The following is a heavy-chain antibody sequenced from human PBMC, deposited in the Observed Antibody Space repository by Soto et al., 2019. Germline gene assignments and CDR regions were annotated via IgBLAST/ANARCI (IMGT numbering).Heavy chain of an antibody. Sequence: QVQLVQSGAEVKKPGAAVKVSCKASGYTFSDYYVHWVRLAPGQGLEWMGWINPDSGGARYAPSFQGWITMTWDTSTSTAFLELTSLRSNDSAMYFCGRDRSGTGYDAFGVWGQGTTVIVSS. D-gene: IGHD3-3*01. J-gene: IGHJ3*01. CDR2: INPDSGGA. V-gene: IGHV1-2*04. CDR3: GRDRSGTGYDAFGV. CDR1: GYTFSDYY.